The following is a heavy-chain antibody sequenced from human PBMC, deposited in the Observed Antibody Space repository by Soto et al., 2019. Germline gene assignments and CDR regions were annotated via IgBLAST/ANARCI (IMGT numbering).Heavy chain of an antibody. V-gene: IGHV4-34*01. CDR2: ITHRGIP. J-gene: IGHJ4*02. CDR3: ARIPGSDYSHPHDF. CDR1: GGSFSGNH. D-gene: IGHD4-4*01. Sequence: PSETLSLTCAVYGGSFSGNHCTWSRQPQGRGLDWIGEITHRGIPSYDPSLGSRVTISVDPSQNPVSPALTSVTAAETAVDYCARIPGSDYSHPHDFWGQGTLVTVSS.